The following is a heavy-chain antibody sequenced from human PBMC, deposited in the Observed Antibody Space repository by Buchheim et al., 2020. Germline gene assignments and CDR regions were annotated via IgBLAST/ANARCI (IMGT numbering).Heavy chain of an antibody. J-gene: IGHJ2*01. CDR2: IYYSGST. CDR3: ARDVIDSTSSRHWYFDL. D-gene: IGHD6-6*01. Sequence: QVQLQESGPGLVKPSQTLSLTCTVSGGSISSADYCWTWIRQSPGKGLEWIGYIYYSGSTYYNPSLQSRVSISVDTSKNQFSLRLSSVTAADTAVYSCARDVIDSTSSRHWYFDLWRRGTL. CDR1: GGSISSADYC. V-gene: IGHV4-30-4*01.